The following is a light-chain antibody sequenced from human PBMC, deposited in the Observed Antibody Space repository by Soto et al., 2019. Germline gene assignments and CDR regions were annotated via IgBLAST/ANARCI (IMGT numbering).Light chain of an antibody. J-gene: IGLJ1*01. CDR2: SNS. Sequence: QSVLTQPPSASGTPGQWVTISCSGSSSNIGSKSVNWYQQLPGTAPKLLIYSNSQRPSGVPDRFSGSKSGTSASLAISGLXSVDEADYYCGAWDDSLNGYVFGTGTKVTVL. CDR1: SSNIGSKS. V-gene: IGLV1-44*01. CDR3: GAWDDSLNGYV.